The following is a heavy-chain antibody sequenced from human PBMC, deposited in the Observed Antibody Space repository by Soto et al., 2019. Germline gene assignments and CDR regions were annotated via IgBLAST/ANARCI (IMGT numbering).Heavy chain of an antibody. CDR1: GDTFDTFA. J-gene: IGHJ6*02. Sequence: QVQLVQSGAEVVKPGSSVKDSCKASGDTFDTFAISWVRQAPGQGLEWMGGIIPIFRTPDYGQKFQGRVTITADESTSTAYMELSSLRSEDTAVYYCARDKDREQLGGNYYYTLDVGGQGTTVTVSS. CDR2: IIPIFRTP. CDR3: ARDKDREQLGGNYYYTLDV. D-gene: IGHD1-1*01. V-gene: IGHV1-69*12.